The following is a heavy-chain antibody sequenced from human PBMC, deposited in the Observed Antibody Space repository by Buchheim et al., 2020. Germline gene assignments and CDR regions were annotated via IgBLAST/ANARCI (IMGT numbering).Heavy chain of an antibody. CDR3: ARGNYYDSSVEVYGMDV. D-gene: IGHD3-22*01. J-gene: IGHJ6*02. CDR2: ISKSTSDI. Sequence: QVQLVESGGGLVKPGGSLRLSCAASGFTLSDYYITWIRQAPGTGLVLVSYISKSTSDIYYADSVKGRFTISRDNAKNALYLQMDSLRVEDTVVYYCARGNYYDSSVEVYGMDVWGQGTT. CDR1: GFTLSDYY. V-gene: IGHV3-11*01.